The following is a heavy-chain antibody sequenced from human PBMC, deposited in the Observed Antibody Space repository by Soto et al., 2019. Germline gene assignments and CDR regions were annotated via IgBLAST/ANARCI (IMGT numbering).Heavy chain of an antibody. CDR1: GGSISSSSYY. D-gene: IGHD4-17*01. Sequence: SETLSLTCTVSGGSISSSSYYWGWIRQPPGKGLEWTGSTHYSGDTYYNPSLNSRVIISVDTSKNQISLKLTSVTAADAAVYYCATFRGITTATTERDFVYWGQGMMVTVS. CDR2: THYSGDT. CDR3: ATFRGITTATTERDFVY. J-gene: IGHJ4*02. V-gene: IGHV4-39*01.